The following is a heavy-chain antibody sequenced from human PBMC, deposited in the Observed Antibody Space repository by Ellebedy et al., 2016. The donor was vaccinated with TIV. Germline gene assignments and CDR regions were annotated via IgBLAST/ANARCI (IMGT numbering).Heavy chain of an antibody. V-gene: IGHV1-69*13. Sequence: ASVKVSCKASGGTSSSYAITWVRQAPGQGLEWMGGIIPLFGTSNYAQKFQGRVTITADESTSTAYMELSSLRSEDTAVYYCARVGLGTSDYPYYYSLDVWGQGTTVIVSS. CDR3: ARVGLGTSDYPYYYSLDV. J-gene: IGHJ6*02. D-gene: IGHD3-16*01. CDR2: IIPLFGTS. CDR1: GGTSSSYA.